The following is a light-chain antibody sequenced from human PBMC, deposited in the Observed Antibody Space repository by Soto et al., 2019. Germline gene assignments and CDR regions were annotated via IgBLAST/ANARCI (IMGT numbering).Light chain of an antibody. CDR3: CSYAGSYTFV. Sequence: QSALTQPASVSGSLGQSITISCSGTSRDVGGYDYVSWYRQHPGKAPQLMIYDVSKWPSGVPDRFSGSKSGNTASLTISGLQAEDEGDYYCCSYAGSYTFVFGTGTKLTVL. CDR1: SRDVGGYDY. CDR2: DVS. V-gene: IGLV2-11*01. J-gene: IGLJ1*01.